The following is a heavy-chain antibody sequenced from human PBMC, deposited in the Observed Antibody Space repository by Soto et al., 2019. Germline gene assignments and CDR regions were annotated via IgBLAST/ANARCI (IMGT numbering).Heavy chain of an antibody. D-gene: IGHD1-26*01. J-gene: IGHJ3*02. Sequence: QVQLVESGGGVVQPGRSLRLSCAASGFTFSSYAMHWVRQAPGKGLEWVAVISYDGSNKYYADSVKGRFTISRDNSKNTLYLQMNSLRAEDTAVYYCAREVRELRPPAFDIWGQGTMVTVSS. CDR1: GFTFSSYA. CDR3: AREVRELRPPAFDI. CDR2: ISYDGSNK. V-gene: IGHV3-30-3*01.